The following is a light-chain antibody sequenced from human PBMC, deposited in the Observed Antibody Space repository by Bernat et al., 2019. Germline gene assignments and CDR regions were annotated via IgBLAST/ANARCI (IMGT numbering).Light chain of an antibody. CDR1: QSIRSN. CDR3: QQSYSTSRT. V-gene: IGKV1-39*01. CDR2: AAS. Sequence: DIQMTQSPSSLSASVGDRVIITCRASQSIRSNLNWYQQKPGKAPKLLIYAASSLQSGVPSRFSGSGSGTDFTLTISSLQPEDFATYYCQQSYSTSRTFGGGTRVEIK. J-gene: IGKJ4*01.